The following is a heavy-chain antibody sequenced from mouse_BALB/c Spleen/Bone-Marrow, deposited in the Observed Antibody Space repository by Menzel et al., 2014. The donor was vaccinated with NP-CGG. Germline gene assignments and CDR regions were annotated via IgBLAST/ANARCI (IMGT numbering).Heavy chain of an antibody. D-gene: IGHD4-1*01. J-gene: IGHJ4*01. CDR1: GYTFTSYW. CDR2: IYPGDGDT. V-gene: IGHV1-87*01. CDR3: AREGWDEDYAMDY. Sequence: VMLVESGAELARPGASVKLSCKASGYTFTSYWMQWVKQRPGQGLEWIGAIYPGDGDTRYTQKFKGKATLTADKSSSTAYMQLSSLASEDSGVYYCAREGWDEDYAMDYWGQGTSVTVSS.